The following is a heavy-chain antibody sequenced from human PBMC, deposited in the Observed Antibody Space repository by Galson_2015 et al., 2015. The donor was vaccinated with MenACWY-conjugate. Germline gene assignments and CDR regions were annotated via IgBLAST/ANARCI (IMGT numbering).Heavy chain of an antibody. CDR3: ARGRTYYYDSSAYAPYYFDN. Sequence: NYNPSLKSRVTISVDTSKNQFSLKLRSVTAADTALYYCARGRTYYYDSSAYAPYYFDNWGQGTLVTVSS. V-gene: IGHV4-34*13. J-gene: IGHJ4*02. D-gene: IGHD3-22*01.